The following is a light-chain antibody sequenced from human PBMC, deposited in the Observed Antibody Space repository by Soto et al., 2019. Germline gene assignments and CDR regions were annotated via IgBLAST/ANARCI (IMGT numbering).Light chain of an antibody. Sequence: DIQMTQSPSSLSASVGDRVTITCRASQSISSYLAWYQQRPGKVPKVLIYAASTLHSGVPSRFSGRGSGTDFTLTISNVQPEDVATYHCQNYYNAPETFGQGTKVEIK. CDR2: AAS. J-gene: IGKJ1*01. CDR1: QSISSY. CDR3: QNYYNAPET. V-gene: IGKV1-27*01.